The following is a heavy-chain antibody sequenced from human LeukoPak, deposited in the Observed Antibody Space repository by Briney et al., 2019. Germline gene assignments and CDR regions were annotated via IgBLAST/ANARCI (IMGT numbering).Heavy chain of an antibody. Sequence: GGSLRLSCAASGFTFSSYAMHWVRQAPGKGLEWVAVVSYDGSNKYYADSVRGRFTISRDNSKNTLYLQTNSLRPEDTAVYYCARGEGGYCSSTSCYLHFDYWGQGTLVTVSS. CDR2: VSYDGSNK. CDR3: ARGEGGYCSSTSCYLHFDY. D-gene: IGHD2-2*01. J-gene: IGHJ4*02. V-gene: IGHV3-30-3*01. CDR1: GFTFSSYA.